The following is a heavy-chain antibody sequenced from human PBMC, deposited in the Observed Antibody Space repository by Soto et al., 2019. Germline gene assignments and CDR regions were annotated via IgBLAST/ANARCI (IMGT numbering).Heavy chain of an antibody. V-gene: IGHV4-38-2*01. Sequence: SQPLSLTCAVSGYSISSGYCWGWIRQPPGKGLEWIGSIYHSGSTYYNPSLKSRVTISVDTSKNQFSLKLSSVTAADTAVYYCARGGMRELPRNDAFDISGQGTIGTVSS. CDR3: ARGGMRELPRNDAFDI. J-gene: IGHJ3*02. D-gene: IGHD1-26*01. CDR2: IYHSGST. CDR1: GYSISSGYC.